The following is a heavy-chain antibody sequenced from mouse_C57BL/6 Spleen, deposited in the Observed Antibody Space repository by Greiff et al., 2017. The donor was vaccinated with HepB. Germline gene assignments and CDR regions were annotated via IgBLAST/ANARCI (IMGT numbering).Heavy chain of an antibody. J-gene: IGHJ1*03. CDR1: GYTFTSYW. V-gene: IGHV1-69*01. CDR3: ARIWDEYFDV. D-gene: IGHD4-1*01. Sequence: QVQLKQPGAELVMPGASVKLSCKASGYTFTSYWMHWVKQRPGQGLEWIGEIDPSDSYTNYNQKFKGKSTLTVDKSSSTAYMQLSSLTSEDSAVYYCARIWDEYFDVWGTGTTVTVSS. CDR2: IDPSDSYT.